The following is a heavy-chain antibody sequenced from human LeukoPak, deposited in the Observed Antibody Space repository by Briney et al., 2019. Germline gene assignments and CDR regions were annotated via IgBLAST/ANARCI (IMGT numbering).Heavy chain of an antibody. CDR1: GGTFSSYA. J-gene: IGHJ4*02. D-gene: IGHD3-22*01. CDR3: ASALSPLPRRYYYDSSGYFGFDY. CDR2: IIPIFGTA. V-gene: IGHV1-69*05. Sequence: ASVKVSCKASGGTFSSYAISWVRQAPGQGLEWMGGIIPIFGTANYAQKFQGRVTITTDESTSTAYMELSSLRSEDTAVYYCASALSPLPRRYYYDSSGYFGFDYWGQGTLVTVSS.